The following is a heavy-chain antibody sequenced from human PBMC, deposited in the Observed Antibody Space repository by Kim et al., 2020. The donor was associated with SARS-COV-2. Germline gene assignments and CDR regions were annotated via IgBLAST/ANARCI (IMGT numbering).Heavy chain of an antibody. CDR3: ARVGRGCSDTRCTWVEWLDP. D-gene: IGHD3-22*01. J-gene: IGHJ5*02. CDR1: GYAFTNYG. CDR2: ISGYNTNA. Sequence: ASVKVSCKASGYAFTNYGISWVRQAPGQGLEWMGWISGYNTNAHYAQNFQDRLTMTTDTSASTGYMELRSLRPDDTAIYYCARVGRGCSDTRCTWVEWLDPWGQGTLVTVSS. V-gene: IGHV1-18*04.